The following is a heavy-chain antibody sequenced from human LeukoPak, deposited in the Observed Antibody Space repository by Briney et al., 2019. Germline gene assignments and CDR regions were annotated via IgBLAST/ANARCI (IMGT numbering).Heavy chain of an antibody. V-gene: IGHV1-8*03. Sequence: VASVKVSCKASGYTFTSYDINWVRQATGQGLEWMGWMNPNSGNTGYARKFQGRVTITRNTSISTAYMELSSLRSEDTAVYYCARGRVPGYDFWSGYMDVWGKGTTVTVSS. D-gene: IGHD3-3*01. CDR2: MNPNSGNT. CDR1: GYTFTSYD. J-gene: IGHJ6*04. CDR3: ARGRVPGYDFWSGYMDV.